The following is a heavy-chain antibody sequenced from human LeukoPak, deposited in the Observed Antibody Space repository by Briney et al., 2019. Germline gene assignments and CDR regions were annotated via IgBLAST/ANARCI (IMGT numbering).Heavy chain of an antibody. V-gene: IGHV1-18*01. CDR2: ISAYNGNT. CDR1: GYTFTSYG. Sequence: KPGASVKVSCKASGYTFTSYGISWVRQAPGQGLEWMGWISAYNGNTNYAQKFQGRVTMTRDTSTSTVYMELSSLRSEDTAVYCCARLVITHRDVDYWGQGTLVTVSS. CDR3: ARLVITHRDVDY. D-gene: IGHD4-11*01. J-gene: IGHJ4*02.